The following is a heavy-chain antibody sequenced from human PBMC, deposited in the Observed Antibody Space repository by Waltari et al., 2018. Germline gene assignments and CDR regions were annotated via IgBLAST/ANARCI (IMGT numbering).Heavy chain of an antibody. V-gene: IGHV3-23*03. Sequence: EVQLLESGGGLVQPGGSLRLSCAASGFTFSSYAMSWVRQARGKGVVWGAVIGGGGRTYWAGSLKGRFTDSRDNSKNTLYLQMNGLGAEDTAVYYCGKDWRDGSAENDCWGQGARVTVSS. CDR3: GKDWRDGSAENDC. CDR2: IGGGGRT. CDR1: GFTFSSYA. J-gene: IGHJ4*02. D-gene: IGHD3-3*01.